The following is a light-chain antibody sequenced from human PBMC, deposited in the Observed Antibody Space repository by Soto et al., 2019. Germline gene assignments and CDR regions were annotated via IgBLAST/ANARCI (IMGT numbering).Light chain of an antibody. Sequence: EIVLTQSPGTLSLSPGERATLSCRASQTVSSSYLAWYQQKPGQAPRLLIYGASSRATGIPDRFSGSGSGTDFTLTISRLEPEDFAVYYCQQNDNSPLTFGGGTKV. J-gene: IGKJ4*01. V-gene: IGKV3-20*01. CDR1: QTVSSSY. CDR2: GAS. CDR3: QQNDNSPLT.